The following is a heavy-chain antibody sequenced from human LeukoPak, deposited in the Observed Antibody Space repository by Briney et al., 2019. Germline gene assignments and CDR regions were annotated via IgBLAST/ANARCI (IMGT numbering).Heavy chain of an antibody. Sequence: SETLSLTCTVSGGSISSSDYFWGWIRQPPGKGLEWIGSIYYSGSTYYNPSLKSRVTISVDTSKNQFSLKLSSVTAADTAVYYCARIVAVAAFDPWGQGTLVTVSS. D-gene: IGHD6-19*01. CDR3: ARIVAVAAFDP. V-gene: IGHV4-39*07. CDR2: IYYSGST. CDR1: GGSISSSDYF. J-gene: IGHJ5*02.